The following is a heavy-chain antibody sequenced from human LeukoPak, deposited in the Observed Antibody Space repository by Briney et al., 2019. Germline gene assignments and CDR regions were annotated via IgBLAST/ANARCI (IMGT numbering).Heavy chain of an antibody. Sequence: GGSLRLSCAASRFTFSSYAMHWVRQAPGKGLEWVAVISYDGTNKYYADSVKGRFTISRDNSKNTLYLQMNSLRAEDTAVYYCARVVDVNSYGLFDYWGQGTLVTVSS. CDR2: ISYDGTNK. V-gene: IGHV3-30*04. CDR1: RFTFSSYA. CDR3: ARVVDVNSYGLFDY. J-gene: IGHJ4*02. D-gene: IGHD5-18*01.